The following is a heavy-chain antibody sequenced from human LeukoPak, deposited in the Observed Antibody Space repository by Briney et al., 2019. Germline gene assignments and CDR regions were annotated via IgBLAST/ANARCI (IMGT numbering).Heavy chain of an antibody. J-gene: IGHJ4*02. Sequence: PSETLSLTCGVSGGSIYSNNWWSWVRQPPGKGLEWIGEIFHSGNTNYNPSLKSRVTISIDKSDTRFSLTLSSVTAADTAVYYCARASPDDYGDYESCWGQGTLVTVSS. CDR1: GGSIYSNNW. D-gene: IGHD4-17*01. CDR3: ARASPDDYGDYESC. CDR2: IFHSGNT. V-gene: IGHV4-4*02.